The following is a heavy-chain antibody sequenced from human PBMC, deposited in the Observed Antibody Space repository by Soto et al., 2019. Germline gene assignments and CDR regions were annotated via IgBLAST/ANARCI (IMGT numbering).Heavy chain of an antibody. V-gene: IGHV4-30-4*01. J-gene: IGHJ4*02. CDR1: GDSVSSVGFH. CDR3: ARAPVGLDTISYFNY. Sequence: SETLSLTCTVSGDSVSSVGFHWAWLRRPPGKGLEWIGYIYNGDSTYYRPSLESRIHRSLGATRNHYSLRLTSVTAADTAGYFCARAPVGLDTISYFNYWGQGKLVTVAS. CDR2: IYNGDST. D-gene: IGHD3-3*01.